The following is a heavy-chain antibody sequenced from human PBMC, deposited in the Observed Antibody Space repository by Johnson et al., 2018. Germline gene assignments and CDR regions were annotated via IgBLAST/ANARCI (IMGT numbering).Heavy chain of an antibody. D-gene: IGHD2-15*01. Sequence: QVQLQESGPGLVKPSETLSLTCTVSGGSISNYYWSWIRQPPGKGLEWIGYIYYSGRTNYNPSLKSRVTISVDTSQNQFSLKLNSVTAGATAVYFCARDKPLPQYYDYGLDVLGHGTTVTVSS. J-gene: IGHJ6*02. CDR3: ARDKPLPQYYDYGLDV. V-gene: IGHV4-59*12. CDR2: IYYSGRT. CDR1: GGSISNYY.